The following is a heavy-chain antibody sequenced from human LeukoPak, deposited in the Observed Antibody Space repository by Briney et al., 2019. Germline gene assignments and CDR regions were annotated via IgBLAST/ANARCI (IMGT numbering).Heavy chain of an antibody. CDR1: GFTFSSYA. CDR2: LYNRDAT. V-gene: IGHV3-66*01. D-gene: IGHD6-13*01. Sequence: GGSLRLSCAASGFTFSSYAMSWVRQAPGKGLEWVSLLYNRDATFYTGSVKGRFAISRDDSKNTLYLQMNSLRAEDTAVYYCARVHSSSYGYWGQGTLVTVSS. J-gene: IGHJ4*02. CDR3: ARVHSSSYGY.